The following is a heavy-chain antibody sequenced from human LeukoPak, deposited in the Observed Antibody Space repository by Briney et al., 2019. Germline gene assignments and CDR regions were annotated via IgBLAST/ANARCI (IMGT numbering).Heavy chain of an antibody. CDR2: ISGSGGST. Sequence: GGSLRLSCAASGFTASSNYMSWVRQAPGKGPEWVSAISGSGGSTYYADSVKGRFTISRDDSKNTLYLQMNSLRAEDTAVYYCAKDGAASGTPALLFDYWGQGTLVTVSS. CDR3: AKDGAASGTPALLFDY. J-gene: IGHJ4*02. D-gene: IGHD1-26*01. CDR1: GFTASSNY. V-gene: IGHV3-23*01.